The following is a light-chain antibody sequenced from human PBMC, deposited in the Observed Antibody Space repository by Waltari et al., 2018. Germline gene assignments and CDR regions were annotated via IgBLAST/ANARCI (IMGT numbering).Light chain of an antibody. CDR1: QGISTY. J-gene: IGKJ1*01. CDR2: GAS. V-gene: IGKV1-17*01. Sequence: DIQMTQSPSSLSASAGDTVTITCRASQGISTYLNWYQQKPGKAPKRLIYGASSLESGVPSRFSGSGSGTDFTLTSSSLQPEDFATYYCLQYNSHPRTFGQGTKVEIK. CDR3: LQYNSHPRT.